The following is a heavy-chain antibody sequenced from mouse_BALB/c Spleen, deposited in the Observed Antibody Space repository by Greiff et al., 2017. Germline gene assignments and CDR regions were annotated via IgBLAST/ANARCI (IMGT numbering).Heavy chain of an antibody. V-gene: IGHV5-12-1*01. J-gene: IGHJ1*01. CDR3: ARHTTVVAKDYWYFDV. CDR2: ISSGGGST. D-gene: IGHD1-1*01. CDR1: GFAFSSYD. Sequence: EVKLVESGGGLVKPGGSLKLSCAASGFAFSSYDMSWVRQTPEKRLEWVAYISSGGGSTYYPDTVKGRFTISRDNAKNTLYLQMSSLKSEDTAMYYCARHTTVVAKDYWYFDVWGAGTTVTVSS.